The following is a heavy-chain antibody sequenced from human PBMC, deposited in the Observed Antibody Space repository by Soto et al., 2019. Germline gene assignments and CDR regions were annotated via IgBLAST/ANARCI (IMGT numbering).Heavy chain of an antibody. Sequence: PSETLSLTCAVYGGSFSGYSWTWIRQSPRKGLEWIGQINHSGSTNYNPSLKSRVTISLVTSKNQFSLELSFVTAADTAVYYCARGLFSENYYSGGWYYFDSWGQGTLVTVSS. CDR1: GGSFSGYS. CDR3: ARGLFSENYYSGGWYYFDS. V-gene: IGHV4-34*01. CDR2: INHSGST. D-gene: IGHD1-26*01. J-gene: IGHJ4*02.